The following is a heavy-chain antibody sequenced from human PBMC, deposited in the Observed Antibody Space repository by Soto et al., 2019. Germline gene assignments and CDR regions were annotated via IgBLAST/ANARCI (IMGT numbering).Heavy chain of an antibody. CDR3: ARDHDCWSGYYTRENYYMDV. Sequence: GGSLRLSCAASGFTFSSYSMNWVRQAPGKGLEWVSYISSSSSTIYYADSVKGRFTISRDNAKNSLYLQMNSLRAEDTAVYYCARDHDCWSGYYTRENYYMDVWGKGTTVTVSS. CDR1: GFTFSSYS. V-gene: IGHV3-48*01. J-gene: IGHJ6*03. D-gene: IGHD3-3*01. CDR2: ISSSSSTI.